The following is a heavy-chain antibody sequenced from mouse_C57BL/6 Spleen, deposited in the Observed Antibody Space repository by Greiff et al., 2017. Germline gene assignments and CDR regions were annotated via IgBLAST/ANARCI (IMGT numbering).Heavy chain of an antibody. V-gene: IGHV1-81*01. CDR1: GYTFTSYG. CDR2: IYPRSGNT. D-gene: IGHD1-1*01. J-gene: IGHJ1*03. CDR3: AREYYGSSYVSYFDV. Sequence: VKLQESGAELARPGASVKLSCKASGYTFTSYGISWVKQRTGQGLEWIGEIYPRSGNTYYNEKFKGKATLTADKSSSTAYMELRSLTSEDSAVYFCAREYYGSSYVSYFDVWGTGTTVTVSS.